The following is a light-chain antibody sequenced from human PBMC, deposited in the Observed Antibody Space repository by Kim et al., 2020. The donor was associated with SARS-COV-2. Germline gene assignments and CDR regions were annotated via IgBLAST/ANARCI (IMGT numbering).Light chain of an antibody. Sequence: ASMGTRVTITSRASQGISSSLAWYQQKPGKAPERLIYRASSLQSGVPSRFSGSGSGTDFTLTISSLQPEDFATYYCQQTNNIPLTFGGGTKVDIK. CDR1: QGISSS. V-gene: IGKV1-12*01. J-gene: IGKJ4*01. CDR3: QQTNNIPLT. CDR2: RAS.